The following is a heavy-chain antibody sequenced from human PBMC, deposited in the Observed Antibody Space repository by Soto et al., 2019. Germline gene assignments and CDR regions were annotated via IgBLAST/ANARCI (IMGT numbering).Heavy chain of an antibody. D-gene: IGHD1-26*01. CDR2: ISGSGGST. V-gene: IGHV3-23*01. Sequence: GGSLRLSCAASGFTFSNYGMSWVRQSPGKGLEWVSAISGSGGSTYYADSVKGRFNISRDNFKSSLYLQMSSLRAEDTAVYYCAKGKISTTTYTSFDSWGQGTLVTVSS. J-gene: IGHJ5*01. CDR3: AKGKISTTTYTSFDS. CDR1: GFTFSNYG.